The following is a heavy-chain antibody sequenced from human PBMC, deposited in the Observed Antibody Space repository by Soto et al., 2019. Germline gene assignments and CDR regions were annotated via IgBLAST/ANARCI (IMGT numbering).Heavy chain of an antibody. V-gene: IGHV3-7*01. D-gene: IGHD4-17*01. CDR3: ARDWGPHTVTLPKFDY. J-gene: IGHJ4*02. CDR2: IKQDGSEK. Sequence: GGSLRLSCAASGFTFSSYWMSWVRQAPGKGLEWVANIKQDGSEKYYVDSVKGRFSISRDNAKNSLYLQMNSLRVEDTAVYYCARDWGPHTVTLPKFDYWGQGTLVTVSS. CDR1: GFTFSSYW.